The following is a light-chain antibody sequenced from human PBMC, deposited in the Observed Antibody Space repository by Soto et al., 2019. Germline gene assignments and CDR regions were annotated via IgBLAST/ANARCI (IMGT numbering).Light chain of an antibody. CDR3: QQYHNWPPIT. V-gene: IGKV3-15*01. J-gene: IGKJ1*01. Sequence: ELVMTHSPATLSVSPGERAALSCRASQSFSSNLAWYQQKPGQAPRLLIYYASTRATGIPARFSGSGSGTDFTLTISRLEPEDFAVYYCQQYHNWPPITFGQGTKVDIK. CDR2: YAS. CDR1: QSFSSN.